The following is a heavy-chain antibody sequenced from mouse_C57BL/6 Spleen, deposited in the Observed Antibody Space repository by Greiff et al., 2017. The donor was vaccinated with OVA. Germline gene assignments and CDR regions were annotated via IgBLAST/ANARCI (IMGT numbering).Heavy chain of an antibody. D-gene: IGHD2-1*01. CDR1: GYTFTDYE. Sequence: QVQLQQSGAELVRPGASVTLSCKASGYTFTDYEMHWVKQTPVHGLEWIGAIDPETGGTAYNQKFKGKAILTADKSSSTSYMELRSLTSEDSAVYYCTNTTCYYCHWYFDVWGTGTTVTVSS. V-gene: IGHV1-15*01. CDR3: TNTTCYYCHWYFDV. CDR2: IDPETGGT. J-gene: IGHJ1*03.